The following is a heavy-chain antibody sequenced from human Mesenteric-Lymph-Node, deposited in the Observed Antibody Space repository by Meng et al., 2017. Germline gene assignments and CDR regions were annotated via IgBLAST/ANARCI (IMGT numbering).Heavy chain of an antibody. V-gene: IGHV4-30-4*01. D-gene: IGHD4/OR15-4a*01. Sequence: QVQLQESGPGLGKPSPTLSLTCTVSGGSVSYGNYYWRWIRQPPGKGLEWIGYIYYSGNTFYNPSLKSQVTISVDTSKNQFSLKLTSVTAADTAVYYCAGLTFTNYFDPWGQGTLVTVSS. CDR1: GGSVSYGNYY. CDR2: IYYSGNT. CDR3: AGLTFTNYFDP. J-gene: IGHJ5*02.